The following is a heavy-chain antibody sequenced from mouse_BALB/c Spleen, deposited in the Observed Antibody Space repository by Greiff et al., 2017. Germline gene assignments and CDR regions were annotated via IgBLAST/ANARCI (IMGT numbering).Heavy chain of an antibody. J-gene: IGHJ2*01. CDR1: GFTFSSYG. D-gene: IGHD1-1*01. V-gene: IGHV5-6-3*01. CDR3: AREHYGDYFDY. Sequence: EVQLVESGGGLVQPGGSLKLSCAASGFTFSSYGMSWVRQTPDKRLELVATINSNGGSTYYPDSVKGRFTISRDNAKNTLYLQMSSLKSEDTAMYYCAREHYGDYFDYWGQGTTLTVSS. CDR2: INSNGGST.